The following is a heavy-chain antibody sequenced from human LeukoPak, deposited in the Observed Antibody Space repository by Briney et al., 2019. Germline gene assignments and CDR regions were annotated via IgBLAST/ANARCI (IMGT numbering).Heavy chain of an antibody. J-gene: IGHJ4*02. D-gene: IGHD6-19*01. V-gene: IGHV4-34*01. CDR2: INHSGST. Sequence: SETLSLTCAVYGGSFSGYYWSWIRQPPGKGLEWIGEINHSGSTNYNPSLKSRVTISVDTSKNQFSLKLSSVTAADTAVYYCARQGRAVALDYWGQGTLVTVSS. CDR1: GGSFSGYY. CDR3: ARQGRAVALDY.